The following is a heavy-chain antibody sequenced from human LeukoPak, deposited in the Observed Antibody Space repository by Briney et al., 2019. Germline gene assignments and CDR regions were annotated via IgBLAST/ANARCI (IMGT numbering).Heavy chain of an antibody. Sequence: ASVKVSCKASGYTFTSYHMHWVRQAPGQGLEWMGIVKSSGDITLYAQKFQGRVTVTRDTSTSTVYMELRSPRSEDTAVYYCVREDPNTYFFDFWGQGTLVTVSS. CDR2: VKSSGDIT. CDR3: VREDPNTYFFDF. CDR1: GYTFTSYH. D-gene: IGHD3-16*01. J-gene: IGHJ4*02. V-gene: IGHV1-46*01.